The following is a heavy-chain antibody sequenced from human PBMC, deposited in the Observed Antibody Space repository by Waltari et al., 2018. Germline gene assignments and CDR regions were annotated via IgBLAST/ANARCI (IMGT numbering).Heavy chain of an antibody. V-gene: IGHV4-39*01. D-gene: IGHD5-12*01. Sequence: QLQLQESGPGLVKHSETLSLTCTVSGGSISSSSSYWGWIRQSPGKGLEWIGSINYSGSTYYNPTLKSRVTISGDTSKNQFSLKLSSVTAADTAVYYCARHWKKSGYRFDPWGQGTLVTVSS. CDR3: ARHWKKSGYRFDP. CDR2: INYSGST. CDR1: GGSISSSSSY. J-gene: IGHJ5*02.